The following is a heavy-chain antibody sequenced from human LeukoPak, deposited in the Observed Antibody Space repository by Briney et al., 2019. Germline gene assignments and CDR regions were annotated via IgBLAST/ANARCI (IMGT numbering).Heavy chain of an antibody. V-gene: IGHV3-23*01. D-gene: IGHD6-13*01. J-gene: IGHJ4*02. Sequence: GGSLRLSCAASGFTFSNYAMNWVRQAAGKWLEWVSVITKSGGDTYYADSVKGRFTITITNAKNTLYLQMNRLRAGAAAVYYCAKTQGAVMGSWYTDHWGQGTLVTVSS. CDR3: AKTQGAVMGSWYTDH. CDR2: ITKSGGDT. CDR1: GFTFSNYA.